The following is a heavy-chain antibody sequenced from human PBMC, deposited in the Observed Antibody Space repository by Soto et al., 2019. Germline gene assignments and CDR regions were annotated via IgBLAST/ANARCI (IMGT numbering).Heavy chain of an antibody. J-gene: IGHJ5*02. CDR2: ISSSSSTI. CDR1: GFTFSSYS. D-gene: IGHD6-13*01. Sequence: EVQLVESGGGLVQPGGSLRLSCAASGFTFSSYSMNWVRQAPGKGLEWVSYISSSSSTIYYADSVKGRFTISRDNAKNSLYLQMNSLSVQDTAVYYCAREIAHSSSWYVGWFDPWGQGTLVTVSS. CDR3: AREIAHSSSWYVGWFDP. V-gene: IGHV3-48*01.